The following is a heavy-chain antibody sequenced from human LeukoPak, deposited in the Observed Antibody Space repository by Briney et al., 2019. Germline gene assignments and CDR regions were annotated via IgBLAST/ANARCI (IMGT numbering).Heavy chain of an antibody. CDR1: GFTFSSYA. D-gene: IGHD4-17*01. V-gene: IGHV3-23*01. CDR3: AKGSKYGDYVLDY. CDR2: VIGSGGST. J-gene: IGHJ4*02. Sequence: HPWGSLRLSCEASGFTFSSYAMSWVRQAPGKGLEWVSGVIGSGGSTYYADSVKGRFTVSRDNSESTLYLQMNSLRAEDTAVYYCAKGSKYGDYVLDYWGQGTLVTVSS.